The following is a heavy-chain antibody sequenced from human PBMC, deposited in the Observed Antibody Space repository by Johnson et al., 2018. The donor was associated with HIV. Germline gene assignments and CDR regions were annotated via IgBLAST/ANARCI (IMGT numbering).Heavy chain of an antibody. CDR3: AREESIVVVIAIQAFDI. CDR1: GFTFSSYG. D-gene: IGHD2-21*01. J-gene: IGHJ3*02. Sequence: VQLVESGGGVVQPGRSLRLSCAASGFTFSSYGMHWVRQAPGKGLEWVAVISSDGSNKYYADSVKGRFTISRDNSKNTRYLQMNSLRAGDTALYFCAREESIVVVIAIQAFDIWGQGTMVTVSS. CDR2: ISSDGSNK. V-gene: IGHV3-30*03.